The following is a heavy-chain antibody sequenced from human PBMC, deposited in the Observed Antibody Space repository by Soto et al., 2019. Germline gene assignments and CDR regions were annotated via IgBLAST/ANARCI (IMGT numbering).Heavy chain of an antibody. D-gene: IGHD2-21*02. CDR1: GFTFSSYA. CDR3: ARDYCGGDCYSLVVPEHYFDY. J-gene: IGHJ4*02. V-gene: IGHV3-30-3*01. CDR2: ISYDGSNK. Sequence: GGSLRLSCAASGFTFSSYAMHWVRQAPGKGLEWVAVISYDGSNKYYADSVKGRFTISRDNSKNTLYLQMNSLRAEDTAVYYCARDYCGGDCYSLVVPEHYFDYWGQGTLVTVSS.